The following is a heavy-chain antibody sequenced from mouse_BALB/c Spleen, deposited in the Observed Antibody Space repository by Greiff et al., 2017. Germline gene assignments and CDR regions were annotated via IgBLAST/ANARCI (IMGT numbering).Heavy chain of an antibody. J-gene: IGHJ2*01. CDR3: ARDCYGGGFDY. V-gene: IGHV3-6*02. D-gene: IGHD2-12*01. CDR1: GYSFTSGYY. CDR2: ISYDGSN. Sequence: EVQRVESGPGLVKPSQSLSLTCSVSGYSFTSGYYWYWIRQFPGNKLEWMGYISYDGSNNYNPSLKNRISITRDTSKNQFFLKLNSVTTEDTATYNCARDCYGGGFDYWGQGTTLTVSS.